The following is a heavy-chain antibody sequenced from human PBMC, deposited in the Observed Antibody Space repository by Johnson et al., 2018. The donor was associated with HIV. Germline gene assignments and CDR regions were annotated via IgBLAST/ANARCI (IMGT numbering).Heavy chain of an antibody. J-gene: IGHJ3*02. CDR2: IGTAGET. CDR3: ALKQLVTMDDAFDI. CDR1: GFTFRSYD. D-gene: IGHD6-13*01. Sequence: VQLVESGGGLVQPGGSLRLSCAASGFTFRSYDMHWVRQVTGKGLEWVSAIGTAGETNYPGSVKGRFTISRENAKNSLYLQMNSLRAGDTAVYYCALKQLVTMDDAFDIWGQGTMVTVSS. V-gene: IGHV3-13*01.